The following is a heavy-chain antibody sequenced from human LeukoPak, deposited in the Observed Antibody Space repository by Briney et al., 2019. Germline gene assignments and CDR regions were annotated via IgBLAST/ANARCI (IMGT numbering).Heavy chain of an antibody. CDR3: ARDAGRGLWFGELLKLSYYGMDV. V-gene: IGHV3-48*03. J-gene: IGHJ6*04. CDR2: ISSSGSTI. Sequence: GGSLRLSCAASGFTFRSYEMNWVRQAPGKGLEWVSYISSSGSTIYYADSVKGRFTISRDNAKNSLYLQMNSLRAEDTAVYYGARDAGRGLWFGELLKLSYYGMDVWGKGTTVTVSS. CDR1: GFTFRSYE. D-gene: IGHD3-10*01.